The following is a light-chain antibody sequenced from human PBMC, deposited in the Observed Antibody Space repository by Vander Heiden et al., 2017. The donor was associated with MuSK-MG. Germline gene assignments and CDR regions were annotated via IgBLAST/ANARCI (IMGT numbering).Light chain of an antibody. CDR3: SSYTRSNTRL. J-gene: IGLJ3*02. CDR2: GVN. V-gene: IGLV2-14*03. Sequence: QSALTQPASLSGSPGQTITISCTGSSSDVGTYNHVSWYQQHPGEAPRLMIYGVNYRPSGISNRFSGSKSDNTAYLTISGLQAEDEADYYCSSYTRSNTRLFGGGTKLTVL. CDR1: SSDVGTYNH.